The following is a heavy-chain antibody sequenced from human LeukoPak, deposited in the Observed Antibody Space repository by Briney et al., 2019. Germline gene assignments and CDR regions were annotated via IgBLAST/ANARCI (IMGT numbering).Heavy chain of an antibody. D-gene: IGHD3-10*01. J-gene: IGHJ6*02. CDR1: GFTFRNYA. V-gene: IGHV3-64*02. CDR2: ISSNGGST. CDR3: ARGGSGVRGVLNYGMDV. Sequence: GGSLRLSCAASGFTFRNYAMHWVRQAPGKGLEYVSGISSNGGSTYYADSVKGRFTISRDNSENTPYLQMDSLRAEDMAVYYCARGGSGVRGVLNYGMDVWGQGTTVTVSS.